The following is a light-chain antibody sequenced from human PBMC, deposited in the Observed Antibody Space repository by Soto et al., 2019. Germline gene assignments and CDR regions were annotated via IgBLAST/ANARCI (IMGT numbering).Light chain of an antibody. CDR1: TSDVGGYNF. CDR3: SSYTSSGTRV. V-gene: IGLV2-14*01. CDR2: EVS. J-gene: IGLJ1*01. Sequence: QSALTQPASVSGSPGRSITISCTGTTSDVGGYNFVSWYQLHPGKAPKLMIFEVSNRPSGVSNRFSGSKSGNTASLTISGLQAEDEADYYCSSYTSSGTRVFGTGTKLTVL.